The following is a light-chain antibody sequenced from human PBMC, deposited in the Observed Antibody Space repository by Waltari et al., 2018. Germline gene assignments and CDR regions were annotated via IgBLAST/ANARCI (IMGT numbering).Light chain of an antibody. V-gene: IGLV3-19*01. J-gene: IGLJ2*01. Sequence: SSDLTQDPSLSVALGQTVRITCQGDSLRRYYASWYQQRPGQAPILVLYGPNNRPSWIPDRVSGSTSGNTASLTITGAQAEDEADYYCHSRETFSTRLFGGGTRLTV. CDR2: GPN. CDR1: SLRRYY. CDR3: HSRETFSTRL.